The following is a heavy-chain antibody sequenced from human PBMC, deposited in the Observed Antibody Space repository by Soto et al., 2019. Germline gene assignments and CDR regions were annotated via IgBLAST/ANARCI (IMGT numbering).Heavy chain of an antibody. CDR2: ISGGGSNT. J-gene: IGHJ5*01. V-gene: IGHV3-23*01. CDR1: GFPFSSYV. D-gene: IGHD5-18*01. Sequence: EVQLLESGGGLVQRGGSLRLSCAASGFPFSSYVMSWVRQAPGKGLEWVSGISGGGSNTFYADSVKGRFTISRDNSKNTLFLQMNSLRDDDGAVYYCAKAGVGGFRGWDTFNWFDSWGQGILVTVSS. CDR3: AKAGVGGFRGWDTFNWFDS.